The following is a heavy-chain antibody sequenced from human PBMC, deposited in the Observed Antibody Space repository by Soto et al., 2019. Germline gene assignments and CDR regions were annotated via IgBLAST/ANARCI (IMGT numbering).Heavy chain of an antibody. CDR2: IVVGSGNT. CDR3: AAANYYDSSGYPLLDY. D-gene: IGHD3-22*01. CDR1: GFTFSTSA. J-gene: IGHJ4*02. V-gene: IGHV1-58*01. Sequence: SVKVSCKSSGFTFSTSAVQWVRQARGQRLEWIGWIVVGSGNTNYAQKFQERVTITRGMSTSTAYMELSSLRSEDTAVYYCAAANYYDSSGYPLLDYWGQGTLVTVSS.